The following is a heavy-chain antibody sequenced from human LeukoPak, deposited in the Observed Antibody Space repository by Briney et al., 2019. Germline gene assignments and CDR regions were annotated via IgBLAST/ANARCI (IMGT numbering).Heavy chain of an antibody. V-gene: IGHV3-23*01. Sequence: GGSLRLSCAASGLTFSSCSMTWVRQAPGKGLEWVSCISGSGGNTYYADSVKGRFTISRDNAKNSLYLQMNSLRAEDTAVYYCARDCGGGSCYGPYDAFDIWGQGTMVTVSS. D-gene: IGHD2-15*01. J-gene: IGHJ3*02. CDR2: ISGSGGNT. CDR1: GLTFSSCS. CDR3: ARDCGGGSCYGPYDAFDI.